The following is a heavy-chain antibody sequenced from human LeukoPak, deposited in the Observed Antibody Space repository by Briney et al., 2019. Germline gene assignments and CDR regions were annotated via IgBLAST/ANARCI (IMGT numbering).Heavy chain of an antibody. CDR1: GSTFSDYH. CDR3: ARGEYSNGYPYRLDS. D-gene: IGHD3-16*01. V-gene: IGHV1-2*02. CDR2: INPKSGDA. J-gene: IGHJ4*02. Sequence: GASVKVSCKASGSTFSDYHINWVRQASGQGPEWMGWINPKSGDASYQAFQGRVTMTRDTSISTAYMELNRLRSDDTAMYYCARGEYSNGYPYRLDSWGQGTLVTVSS.